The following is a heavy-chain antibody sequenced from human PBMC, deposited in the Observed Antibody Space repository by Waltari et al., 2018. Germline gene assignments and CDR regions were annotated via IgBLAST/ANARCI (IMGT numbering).Heavy chain of an antibody. CDR1: GFTVSSNY. Sequence: EVQLVESGGGLIQPGGSLRLSCAASGFTVSSNYMSWVRQAPGKGLEWVSVIYSGGSTYYADSVKGRFTISRDNSKNPRYLQMNSLRAEDTAVYYCARGTPSHCGGDCAIDYWGQGTLVTVSS. V-gene: IGHV3-53*01. CDR3: ARGTPSHCGGDCAIDY. CDR2: IYSGGST. D-gene: IGHD2-21*01. J-gene: IGHJ4*02.